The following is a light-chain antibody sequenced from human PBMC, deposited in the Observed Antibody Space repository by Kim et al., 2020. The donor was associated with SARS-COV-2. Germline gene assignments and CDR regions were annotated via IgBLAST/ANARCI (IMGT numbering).Light chain of an antibody. Sequence: NFMLTQPHSMSESPGKTVTISCTRSSGGIGSNYVQWYQQRPGSAPTTVIYESNQRPSGVPDRFSGSIDTSSNSASLTISGLKTEDEADYYCQSYDTSSHVFGGGTQLTVL. J-gene: IGLJ3*02. CDR2: ESN. CDR1: SGGIGSNY. CDR3: QSYDTSSHV. V-gene: IGLV6-57*04.